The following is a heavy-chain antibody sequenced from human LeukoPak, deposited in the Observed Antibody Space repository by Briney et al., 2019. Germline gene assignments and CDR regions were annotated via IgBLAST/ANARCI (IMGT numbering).Heavy chain of an antibody. D-gene: IGHD1-26*01. V-gene: IGHV3-21*01. CDR2: ISGSSYHI. CDR1: GFTFSSYS. Sequence: GGSLRLSCAASGFTFSSYSMNWVRQAPGKALEWVSSISGSSYHIYYADSVKGRFTISRDNANNLLYLQMNSLRAEDTAVYYCASGTIVGARGADNWGQGTLVTVSS. CDR3: ASGTIVGARGADN. J-gene: IGHJ4*02.